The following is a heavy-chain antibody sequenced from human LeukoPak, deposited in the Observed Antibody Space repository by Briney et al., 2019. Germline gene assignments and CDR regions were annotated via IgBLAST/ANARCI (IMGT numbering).Heavy chain of an antibody. D-gene: IGHD3-9*01. V-gene: IGHV3-30*18. Sequence: PGGSLRLSCAASGFTFSSYGMHWVRQAPGKGLEWVAVISYDGSNKYYADSVKGRFTISRDNSKNTLYLQMNSLRAEDTAVYYCAKRLRYFDWLALGMDVWGQGTTVTVSS. CDR3: AKRLRYFDWLALGMDV. CDR1: GFTFSSYG. CDR2: ISYDGSNK. J-gene: IGHJ6*02.